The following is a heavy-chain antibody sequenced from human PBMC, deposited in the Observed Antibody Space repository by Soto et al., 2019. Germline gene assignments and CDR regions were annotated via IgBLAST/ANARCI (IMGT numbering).Heavy chain of an antibody. CDR1: GFTFSTYA. V-gene: IGHV3-23*05. D-gene: IGHD1-26*01. J-gene: IGHJ4*02. Sequence: GGSLRLSCAASGFTFSTYAMSWVRLAPGKGLELIALIYSNGRTFYADSVTGRFTISRDNSQKNVSLQMNSLRAEDTAAYYCATRLRGGSYYCDCWGQGELVTVSS. CDR3: ATRLRGGSYYCDC. CDR2: IYSNGRT.